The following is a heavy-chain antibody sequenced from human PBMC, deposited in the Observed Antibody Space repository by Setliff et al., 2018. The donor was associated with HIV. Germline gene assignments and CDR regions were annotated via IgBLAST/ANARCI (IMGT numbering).Heavy chain of an antibody. CDR3: ARDPPLLTTQTLYY. CDR2: IYSGGST. D-gene: IGHD3-9*01. V-gene: IGHV3-66*01. J-gene: IGHJ4*02. CDR1: GFSVSSNY. Sequence: ETLSLSCAASGFSVSSNYMSWVRQAPGKGLEWVSVIYSGGSTYYADSVKGRFTISSDNSKNTLYLQMNSLRAEDTAVYYCARDPPLLTTQTLYYWGQGTLVTVSS.